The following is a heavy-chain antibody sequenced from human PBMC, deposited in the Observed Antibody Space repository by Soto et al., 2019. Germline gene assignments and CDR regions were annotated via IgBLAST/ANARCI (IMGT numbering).Heavy chain of an antibody. CDR3: VRYCSSTLCNGVATRTFDY. CDR1: RFTFSTYG. V-gene: IGHV3-48*03. J-gene: IGHJ4*02. D-gene: IGHD5-12*01. Sequence: GGSLRLSCAASRFTFSTYGMHWVRQAPGKGLEWVSCISSSGSSVYYADSVKGRFTISRDNSRNSLYLQMNSLRDEDTALYYCVRYCSSTLCNGVATRTFDYWGQGALVTVSS. CDR2: ISSSGSSV.